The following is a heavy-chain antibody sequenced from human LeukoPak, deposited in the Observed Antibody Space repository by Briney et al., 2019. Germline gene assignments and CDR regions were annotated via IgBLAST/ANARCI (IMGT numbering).Heavy chain of an antibody. Sequence: GGSLRLSCAASGFTFSNWAMSWVRQAPGKGLEWVPGVSGSGDSTYYADSVKGRFTISRDNSNNTLFLLMNSLRAEDTAVYYCAKYMSSGQWGQGTLVTVSS. CDR1: GFTFSNWA. J-gene: IGHJ4*02. CDR3: AKYMSSGQ. D-gene: IGHD6-19*01. V-gene: IGHV3-23*01. CDR2: VSGSGDST.